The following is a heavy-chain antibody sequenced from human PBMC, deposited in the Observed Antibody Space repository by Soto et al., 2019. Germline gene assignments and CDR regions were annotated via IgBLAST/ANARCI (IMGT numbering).Heavy chain of an antibody. D-gene: IGHD5-12*01. V-gene: IGHV3-9*01. Sequence: GGSLRLACAASGFTFDDYAMHLVRQTPGKGLEWVSAISWNSHSIAYADSVKGRFTISRDNAKNSLYLQMNSLRTEDTALYYCAKVPYSGYAEALHCFFDYWGQGALVPVSS. CDR1: GFTFDDYA. CDR2: ISWNSHSI. CDR3: AKVPYSGYAEALHCFFDY. J-gene: IGHJ4*02.